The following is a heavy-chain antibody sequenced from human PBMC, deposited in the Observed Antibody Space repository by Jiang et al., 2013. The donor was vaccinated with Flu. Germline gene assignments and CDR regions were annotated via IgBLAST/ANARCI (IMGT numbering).Heavy chain of an antibody. V-gene: IGHV1-46*01. Sequence: EVKKPGASVKVSCKASGYTFTSYYMHWVRQAPGQGLEWMGIINPSGGSTSYAQKFQGRVTMTRDTSTSTVYMELSSLRSEDTAVYYCARERGPNYYGSGSYYPDAFDIWGQGTMVTVSS. CDR1: GYTFTSYY. J-gene: IGHJ3*02. D-gene: IGHD3-10*01. CDR2: INPSGGST. CDR3: ARERGPNYYGSGSYYPDAFDI.